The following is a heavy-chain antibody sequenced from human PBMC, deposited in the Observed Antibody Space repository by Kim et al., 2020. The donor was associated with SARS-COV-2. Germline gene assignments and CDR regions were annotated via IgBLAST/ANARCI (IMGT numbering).Heavy chain of an antibody. D-gene: IGHD6-13*01. CDR3: VSGSGYSSSWYYYYGMEV. V-gene: IGHV1-18*01. Sequence: ASVKVSCKASGYTFTSYGISWVRQAPGQGLEGMGWISAYNGNTNYAQKLQGRVTMTTDTSTSTAYMELRSLRSDDTAVYYCVSGSGYSSSWYYYYGMEVWGQGTTVTVSS. CDR2: ISAYNGNT. CDR1: GYTFTSYG. J-gene: IGHJ6*02.